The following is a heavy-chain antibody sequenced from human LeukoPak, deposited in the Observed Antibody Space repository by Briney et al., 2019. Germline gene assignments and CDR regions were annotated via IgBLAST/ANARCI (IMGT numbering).Heavy chain of an antibody. D-gene: IGHD6-19*01. Sequence: GGSLRLSCAASGFTFSSYAMSWVRQAPGKGLEGVSAISGSGGSTYYADPVKGRFTISRDNSKNTLYLQMNSLRAEDTAVYYCAKARYNHGAVAAGGQGTLVTVSS. CDR2: ISGSGGST. CDR3: AKARYNHGAVAA. J-gene: IGHJ4*01. V-gene: IGHV3-23*01. CDR1: GFTFSSYA.